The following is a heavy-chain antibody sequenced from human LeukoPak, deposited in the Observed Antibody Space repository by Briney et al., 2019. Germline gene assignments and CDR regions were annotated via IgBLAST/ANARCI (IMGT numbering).Heavy chain of an antibody. V-gene: IGHV4-4*07. D-gene: IGHD3-22*01. J-gene: IGHJ4*02. CDR2: IYTSGST. CDR1: GGSISSYY. CDR3: ARIRPVVVVINALVDY. Sequence: SETLSLTCTVSGGSISSYYWSWIRQPAGKGLEWIGRIYTSGSTYYNPSLKSRVTISVDTSKNQFSLKLSSVTAADTAVYYCARIRPVVVVINALVDYWGQGTLVTVSS.